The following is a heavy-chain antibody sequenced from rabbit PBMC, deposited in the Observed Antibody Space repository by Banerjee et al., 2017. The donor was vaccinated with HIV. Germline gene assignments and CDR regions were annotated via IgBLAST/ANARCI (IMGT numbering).Heavy chain of an antibody. CDR2: IYVGSGGSD. CDR1: GFSFSSSYY. D-gene: IGHD8-1*01. V-gene: IGHV1S40*01. CDR3: ARDLGVGSSYYRDALDP. Sequence: QSLEESGGDLVKPGASLTLTCTASGFSFSSSYYMCWVRQAPGKGPEWIACIYVGSGGSDYYADWAKGRFTISKTSSTMVTLQMTSLTAADTATYFCARDLGVGSSYYRDALDPWGPGTLVTVS. J-gene: IGHJ2*01.